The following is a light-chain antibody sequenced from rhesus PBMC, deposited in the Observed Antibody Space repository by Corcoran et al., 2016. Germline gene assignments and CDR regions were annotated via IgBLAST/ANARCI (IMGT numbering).Light chain of an antibody. CDR1: QGISSY. CDR2: KAS. Sequence: DIQMTQSPSSLSASVGDRVTITCRASQGISSYLAWYQQKPGKAPKLLIYKASTLQSGVPSRFSGSGSGTDFTLTISSLQPEDCATYYCQQRNSYPYSFGQGTKVEIK. CDR3: QQRNSYPYS. V-gene: IGKV1-25*01. J-gene: IGKJ2*01.